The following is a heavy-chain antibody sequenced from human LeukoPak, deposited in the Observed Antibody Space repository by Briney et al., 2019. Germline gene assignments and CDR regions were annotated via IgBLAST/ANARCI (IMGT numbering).Heavy chain of an antibody. CDR2: ISSSGSTI. CDR1: GFTFSDYY. J-gene: IGHJ6*03. D-gene: IGHD6-19*01. CDR3: ARVSVAGILYYYYMDV. Sequence: KPGGSLRLSCAASGFTFSDYYMSWIRQAPGKGLEWVSYISSSGSTIYYADSVKGRFTISRDNAKNSLYLQMNSLRAEDTAVYYCARVSVAGILYYYYMDVWGKGTTVTVSS. V-gene: IGHV3-11*04.